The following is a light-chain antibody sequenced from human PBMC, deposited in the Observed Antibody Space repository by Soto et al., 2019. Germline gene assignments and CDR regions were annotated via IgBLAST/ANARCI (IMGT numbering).Light chain of an antibody. CDR2: EVS. V-gene: IGLV2-14*01. J-gene: IGLJ1*01. Sequence: QSALTQPASVSGSPGQSITISCTGTSSDIGGYKHVSWYQQHPGKAPKLMIYEVSNRPSGVSNRFSGSKSGNTASLTISGLQAEDGADYYCSSYTTSSTQVFGTGTKLTVL. CDR3: SSYTTSSTQV. CDR1: SSDIGGYKH.